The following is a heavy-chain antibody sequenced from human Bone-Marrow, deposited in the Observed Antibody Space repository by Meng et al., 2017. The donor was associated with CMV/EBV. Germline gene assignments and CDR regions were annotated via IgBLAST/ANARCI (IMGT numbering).Heavy chain of an antibody. D-gene: IGHD5-12*01. CDR1: GVVVIGNY. CDR3: ARLGLYSGNYYGAY. Sequence: GESLKISCAASGVVVIGNYMAWVRQAPGKGLEWVSIIYTGGEEHYAVSVKGRFTISRDNSKNTLYLQMDNLRAEDTAVYYCARLGLYSGNYYGAYWGQGKLVNVSS. V-gene: IGHV3-53*01. J-gene: IGHJ4*01. CDR2: IYTGGEE.